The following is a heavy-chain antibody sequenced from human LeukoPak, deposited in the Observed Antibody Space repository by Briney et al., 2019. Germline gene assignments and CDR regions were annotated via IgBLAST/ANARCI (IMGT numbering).Heavy chain of an antibody. V-gene: IGHV3-23*01. J-gene: IGHJ4*02. CDR2: ISDSGGST. CDR3: AKDATTVVNYFDY. CDR1: GFTFSSYA. Sequence: GGSLRLSCAASGFTFSSYAMGWVRQAPGKGLEWVSGISDSGGSTYYADSVKGRFTISRDNSKNTLYLQMNSLRAEDTAVYYCAKDATTVVNYFDYWGQGTLVTVSS. D-gene: IGHD4-23*01.